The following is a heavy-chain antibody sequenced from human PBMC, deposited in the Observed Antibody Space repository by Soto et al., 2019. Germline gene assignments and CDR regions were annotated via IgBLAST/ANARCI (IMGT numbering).Heavy chain of an antibody. Sequence: QVQLVESGGGVVQPGRSLRLSCATSGFTFSIYAMNWVRQAPGKGLEWVAVISNDESNRYYADSVKGRFTISRDNSKNTLDLQMNSLRAEDTAIYYRASLRGADAFDIWGQGTMVTVSS. CDR3: ASLRGADAFDI. D-gene: IGHD3-10*01. CDR1: GFTFSIYA. CDR2: ISNDESNR. J-gene: IGHJ3*02. V-gene: IGHV3-30*04.